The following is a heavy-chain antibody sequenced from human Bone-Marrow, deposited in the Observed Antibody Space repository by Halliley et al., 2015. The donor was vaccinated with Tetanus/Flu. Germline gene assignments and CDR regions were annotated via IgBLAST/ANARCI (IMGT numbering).Heavy chain of an antibody. J-gene: IGHJ4*02. CDR1: GGSISNYY. Sequence: LRLSCSVSGGSISNYYWSWIRQPPGKGLEWIGYIYNSGSTNYNPSLKSRVTISVDTSKNQFSLKLSSVTAADTAVYYCARYSHGYGGVDYWGQGTLVTVSS. V-gene: IGHV4-59*01. CDR2: IYNSGST. D-gene: IGHD5-18*01. CDR3: ARYSHGYGGVDY.